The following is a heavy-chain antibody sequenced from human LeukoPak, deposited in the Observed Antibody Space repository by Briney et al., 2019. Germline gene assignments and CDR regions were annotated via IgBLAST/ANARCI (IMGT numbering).Heavy chain of an antibody. CDR3: AKDKEQLVHYYYMDV. V-gene: IGHV3-23*01. Sequence: GGSLRLSCAASGFTFSSYAMTWVRQAPGKGLEWVSEISGSGGSTYYADSVKGRFTISRDNSKNTLYLQMNSLRAEDTAVYYCAKDKEQLVHYYYMDVWGKGTRSPSP. D-gene: IGHD6-6*01. CDR1: GFTFSSYA. J-gene: IGHJ6*03. CDR2: ISGSGGST.